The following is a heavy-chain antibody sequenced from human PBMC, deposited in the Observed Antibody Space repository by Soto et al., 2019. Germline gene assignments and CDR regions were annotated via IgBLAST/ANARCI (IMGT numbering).Heavy chain of an antibody. J-gene: IGHJ5*02. D-gene: IGHD4-17*01. V-gene: IGHV3-48*03. Sequence: EVHLEESGGGMVQSGGSLRLSCVASEFSFSSYDMNWVRQAPGKGLEWISYISGSGSRIEYADSVKGRFIISRDNAKNSLSLQMNSLRVEDTARYYCARDVESGYGDYGSDWFDPWGQGTLVTVSS. CDR1: EFSFSSYD. CDR2: ISGSGSRI. CDR3: ARDVESGYGDYGSDWFDP.